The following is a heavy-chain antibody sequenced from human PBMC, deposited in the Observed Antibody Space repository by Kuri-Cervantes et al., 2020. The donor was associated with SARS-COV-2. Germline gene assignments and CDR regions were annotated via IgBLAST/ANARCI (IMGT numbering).Heavy chain of an antibody. CDR3: ARDSSGYYYYGIDV. CDR2: IYYSGIT. J-gene: IGHJ6*02. D-gene: IGHD3-3*01. V-gene: IGHV4-59*01. Sequence: SETPSLTCTVSGGSISSYYWSWIRQPPGKGLEWIGYIYYSGITNYNPSLKSRVKISVDTSKNQFSLKLSSVTAADTAVYYCARDSSGYYYYGIDVWGQGTTVTVSS. CDR1: GGSISSYY.